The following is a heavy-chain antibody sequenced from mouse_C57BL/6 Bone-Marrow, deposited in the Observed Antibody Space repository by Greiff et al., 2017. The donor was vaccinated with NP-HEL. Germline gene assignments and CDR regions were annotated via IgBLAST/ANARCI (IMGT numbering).Heavy chain of an antibody. D-gene: IGHD2-4*01. V-gene: IGHV1-20*01. CDR3: AREDDYHVWALDD. J-gene: IGHJ4*01. CDR1: GYSFTGYF. CDR2: INPYNGDT. Sequence: EVKLVESGPELVKPGDSVKISCKASGYSFTGYFMNWVMQSHGKSLEWIGRINPYNGDTFYNQKFKGKATLTVDKSSSTAHMGLRSLTSEDSAVYYCAREDDYHVWALDDWSQGTSVTVSS.